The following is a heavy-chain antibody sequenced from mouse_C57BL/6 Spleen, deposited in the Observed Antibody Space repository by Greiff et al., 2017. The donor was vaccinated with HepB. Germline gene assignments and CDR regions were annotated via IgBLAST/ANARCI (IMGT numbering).Heavy chain of an antibody. CDR2: IDPSDSYT. Sequence: QVQLQQPGAELVMPGASVKLSCKASGYTFTSYWMHWVKQRPGQGLEWIGEIDPSDSYTNYNQKFKDKSTLTVDKSSSTAYMQLSSLTSEDSAVYYCARRQLRPYAMDYWGQGTSVTVSS. V-gene: IGHV1-69*01. CDR1: GYTFTSYW. D-gene: IGHD3-2*02. J-gene: IGHJ4*01. CDR3: ARRQLRPYAMDY.